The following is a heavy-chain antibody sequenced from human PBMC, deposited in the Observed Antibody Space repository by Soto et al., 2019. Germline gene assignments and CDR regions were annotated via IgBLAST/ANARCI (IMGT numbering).Heavy chain of an antibody. J-gene: IGHJ4*02. CDR2: ISGSGGST. CDR3: AKARSISPSYCSGGSCYYDY. CDR1: GFTFSSYA. Sequence: EVQLLESGGGLVQPGGSLRLSCAASGFTFSSYAMSWVRQAPGKGLEWVSAISGSGGSTYYADSVKGRFTISRDNSKNTLYLQMNSLRAEDTAVYYCAKARSISPSYCSGGSCYYDYWGQGTLVTVSS. V-gene: IGHV3-23*01. D-gene: IGHD2-15*01.